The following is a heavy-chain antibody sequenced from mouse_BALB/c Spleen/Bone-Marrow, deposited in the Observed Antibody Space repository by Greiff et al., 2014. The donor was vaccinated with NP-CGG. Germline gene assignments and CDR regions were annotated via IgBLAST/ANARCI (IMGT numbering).Heavy chain of an antibody. CDR3: TRRWLRRGFDY. CDR2: IDPETGGT. D-gene: IGHD2-2*01. CDR1: GYTLTDYE. V-gene: IGHV1-15*01. J-gene: IGHJ2*01. Sequence: QVQLQQPGAELVRPGASVTLSCKASGYTLTDYEMHWVKQTPVHGLEWIGAIDPETGGTAYNQKFKGKATLTPDKSSSTAYMELRSLTSEDSAVYYCTRRWLRRGFDYWGQGTTLTVSS.